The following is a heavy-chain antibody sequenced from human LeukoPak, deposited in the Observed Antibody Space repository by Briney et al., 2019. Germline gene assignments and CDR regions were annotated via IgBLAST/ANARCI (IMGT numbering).Heavy chain of an antibody. Sequence: PGGSLTLSCAASGFSFSDYYMSWIRQAPGKGLEWISYISSTSTSMHYADSVKGRLTISRDNAKNSLYLQMSSLRAEDTAVYYCVSEYGLGFNYWGQGTLVTVSS. V-gene: IGHV3-11*04. CDR2: ISSTSTSM. CDR1: GFSFSDYY. J-gene: IGHJ4*02. D-gene: IGHD4-17*01. CDR3: VSEYGLGFNY.